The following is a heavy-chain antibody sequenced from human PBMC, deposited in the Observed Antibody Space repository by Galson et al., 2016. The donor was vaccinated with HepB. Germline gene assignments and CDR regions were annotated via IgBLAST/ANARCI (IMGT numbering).Heavy chain of an antibody. V-gene: IGHV1-69*13. CDR1: GDTFSNYA. CDR3: ARDSSSSLVTSWFDP. D-gene: IGHD6-6*01. Sequence: SVKVSCKASGDTFSNYAISWVRQAPGQGLEWMGGIIPIFDTVVYAQRFQGRVTITADESTSTAYMELSSLTSADTAVYYCARDSSSSLVTSWFDPWGQGTLVTVSS. J-gene: IGHJ5*02. CDR2: IIPIFDTV.